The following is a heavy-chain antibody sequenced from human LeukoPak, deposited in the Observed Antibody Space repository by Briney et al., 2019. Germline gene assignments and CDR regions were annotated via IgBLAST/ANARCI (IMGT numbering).Heavy chain of an antibody. J-gene: IGHJ4*02. CDR3: AKARGNSGSYNFDY. CDR2: ISGSGGST. D-gene: IGHD1-26*01. V-gene: IGHV3-23*01. Sequence: GGSLRLSCAASGFTFSTYGMSWVRQAPGKGLEWVSAISGSGGSTYYTDSVKGRFTISRDNSKNTLYLQMNTLGAEDTAIYYCAKARGNSGSYNFDYWGQGTLVTVSS. CDR1: GFTFSTYG.